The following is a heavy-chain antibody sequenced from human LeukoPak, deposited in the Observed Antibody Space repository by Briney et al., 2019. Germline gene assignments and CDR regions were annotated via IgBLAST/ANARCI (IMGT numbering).Heavy chain of an antibody. D-gene: IGHD2-2*01. V-gene: IGHV4-34*01. CDR3: ARGAYIVVVPAAPCGMDV. Sequence: SETLSLTCAVYGEFFSGYYWSWIRQPPGKGLEGIGEINHSGNTNYNPPLTRRVTISVDTSKNQFSLKLSYVTAADTAVYYCARGAYIVVVPAAPCGMDVWGQGTTVTVSS. CDR1: GEFFSGYY. J-gene: IGHJ6*02. CDR2: INHSGNT.